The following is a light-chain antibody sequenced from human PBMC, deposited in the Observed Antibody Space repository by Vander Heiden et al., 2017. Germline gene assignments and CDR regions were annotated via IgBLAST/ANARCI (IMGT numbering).Light chain of an antibody. CDR3: QQCYSTPRT. V-gene: IGKV1-39*01. Sequence: DIQMIQSPSSLSASVGDRVTITCRASQSISSYLNWYQQKPGKAPKLLIYAASSLQSGVPSRFSGSGSGTDFTLTISSLQPEDFATYYCQQCYSTPRTFGQGTKVEIK. CDR1: QSISSY. CDR2: AAS. J-gene: IGKJ1*01.